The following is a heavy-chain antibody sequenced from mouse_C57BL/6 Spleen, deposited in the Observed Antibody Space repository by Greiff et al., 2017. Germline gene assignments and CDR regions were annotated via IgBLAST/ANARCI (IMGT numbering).Heavy chain of an antibody. D-gene: IGHD2-4*01. Sequence: EVQLQQSGPELVKPGASVKISCKASGYTFTDYYMNWVKQSHGKSLEWIGDINPNNGGTSYNQKFKGKATLTVDKSSSTAYMELLSLTSEDSAVYYCARRYDYGRLAYWGQGTLVTVSA. CDR1: GYTFTDYY. CDR3: ARRYDYGRLAY. CDR2: INPNNGGT. J-gene: IGHJ3*01. V-gene: IGHV1-26*01.